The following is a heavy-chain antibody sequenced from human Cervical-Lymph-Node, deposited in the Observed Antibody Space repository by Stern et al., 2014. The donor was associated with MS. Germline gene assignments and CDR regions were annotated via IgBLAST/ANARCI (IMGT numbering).Heavy chain of an antibody. CDR2: AWYDGSTA. J-gene: IGHJ4*02. V-gene: IGHV3-33*01. CDR1: GFTFSSYG. D-gene: IGHD5-24*01. Sequence: MPLVESGGGVVQPGTSLRLSCAASGFTFSSYGMHWVRQAPGKGLEWVALAWYDGSTAYYTNSVKGRFTISRDNSKNTLSLQMNSLTAEDTAVYYCARGHIPYAYNYLFDYWGQGTLVTVSS. CDR3: ARGHIPYAYNYLFDY.